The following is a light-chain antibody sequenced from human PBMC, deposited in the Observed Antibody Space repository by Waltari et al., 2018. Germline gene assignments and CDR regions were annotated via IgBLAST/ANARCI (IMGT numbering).Light chain of an antibody. CDR3: QQYNNWPPWT. V-gene: IGKV3-15*01. J-gene: IGKJ1*01. CDR2: RAS. CDR1: QGIGSN. Sequence: EVVMTQSPDTLSVSPGERATLSCRASQGIGSNLAWYQQKPGQVPRLLISRASTRATGIPARFSGRGSGTEFTLTIDSLQSEDFAVYYCQQYNNWPPWTFGQGTKVEIK.